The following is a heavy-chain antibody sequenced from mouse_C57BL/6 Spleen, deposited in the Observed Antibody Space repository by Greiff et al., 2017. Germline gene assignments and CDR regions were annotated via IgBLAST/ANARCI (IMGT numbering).Heavy chain of an antibody. D-gene: IGHD1-1*01. CDR2: ISYDGSN. CDR3: ARLRRYYFDY. V-gene: IGHV3-6*01. CDR1: GYSITSGYY. Sequence: ESGPGLVKPSQSLSLTCSVTGYSITSGYYWNWIRQFPGNKLEWMGYISYDGSNNYNPSLKNRISITRDTSKNQFFLKLNSVTTEDTATYYCARLRRYYFDYWGQGTTLTVSS. J-gene: IGHJ2*01.